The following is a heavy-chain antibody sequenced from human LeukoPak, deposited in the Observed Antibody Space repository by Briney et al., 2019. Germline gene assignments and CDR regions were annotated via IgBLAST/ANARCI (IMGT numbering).Heavy chain of an antibody. CDR3: ARGYCSSISCHGANWFDP. CDR1: GYTFTGYY. J-gene: IGHJ5*02. V-gene: IGHV1-2*02. Sequence: ASVKVSCKASGYTFTGYYMHWVRQAPGQGLEWMGWINPNSGGTNYAQKFQGRVTMTRDTSISTAYMELSRLRSDDTAVYYCARGYCSSISCHGANWFDPWGQGTLVTVSS. CDR2: INPNSGGT. D-gene: IGHD2-2*01.